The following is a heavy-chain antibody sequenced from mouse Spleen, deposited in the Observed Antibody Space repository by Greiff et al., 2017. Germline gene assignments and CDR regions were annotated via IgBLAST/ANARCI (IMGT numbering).Heavy chain of an antibody. CDR2: TFYSGIT. CDR3: ARGTGPHWYFDV. J-gene: IGHJ1*03. CDR1: GFSINSDCY. D-gene: IGHD4-1*01. V-gene: IGHV3-3*01. Sequence: LQLKQSGPSLVRPSQTLSLTCTVTGFSINSDCYWIWIRQFPGNKLEYIGYTFYSGITYYNPSLESRTYITRDTSKNQFSLKLSSVTTEDTATYYCARGTGPHWYFDVWGTGTTVTVSS.